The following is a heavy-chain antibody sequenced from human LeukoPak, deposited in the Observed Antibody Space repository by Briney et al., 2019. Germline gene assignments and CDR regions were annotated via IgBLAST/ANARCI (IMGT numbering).Heavy chain of an antibody. CDR2: MSGSGGST. J-gene: IGHJ4*02. CDR1: GFPFSSYA. V-gene: IGHV3-23*01. CDR3: AKQDYVWGSYRQYPYFDY. D-gene: IGHD3-16*02. Sequence: GGSLRLSCAASGFPFSSYAMRWVRQAPGKGLEWVSAMSGSGGSTYYADSVKGRFTISRDNSKNTLYLLMNSLRAEDTAVYYCAKQDYVWGSYRQYPYFDYWGQGTLVTVSS.